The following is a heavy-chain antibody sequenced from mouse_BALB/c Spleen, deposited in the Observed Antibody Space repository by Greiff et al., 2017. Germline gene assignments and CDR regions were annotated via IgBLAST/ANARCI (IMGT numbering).Heavy chain of an antibody. Sequence: EVQLQQSGTVLARPGASVKMSCKASGYSFPSYWMHWVKQRHGQGLEWIGAIYTGNSDTSYNQKFKGKAKLTAVTSASTAYMELSSLTNEDSAVYYCTRKLTGISDDWGQGTTLTVSS. V-gene: IGHV1-5*01. J-gene: IGHJ2*01. CDR2: IYTGNSDT. CDR3: TRKLTGISDD. CDR1: GYSFPSYW. D-gene: IGHD4-1*01.